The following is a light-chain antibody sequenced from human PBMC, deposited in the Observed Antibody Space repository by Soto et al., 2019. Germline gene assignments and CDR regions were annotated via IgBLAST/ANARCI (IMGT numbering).Light chain of an antibody. CDR2: DVS. CDR3: QQYNVVPHT. Sequence: DIQMTQSPSSLSASVGDRVTITCRASQDISIYLNWFQQKPGKAPKLLIYDVSNLEKGVPSRFTGSGSGTDFTLPINSLQPDEIATYYCQQYNVVPHTFGQGTRLEI. J-gene: IGKJ2*01. CDR1: QDISIY. V-gene: IGKV1-33*01.